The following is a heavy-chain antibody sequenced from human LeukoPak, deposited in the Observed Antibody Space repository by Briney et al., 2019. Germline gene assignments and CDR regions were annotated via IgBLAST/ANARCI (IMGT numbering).Heavy chain of an antibody. CDR3: ASSVGARVSVYMDV. J-gene: IGHJ6*03. D-gene: IGHD1-26*01. V-gene: IGHV4-59*08. Sequence: SETLSLTCTVSGGSISSYYWSWIRQPPGKGLEWIGYIYYSGSTNYNPSLKSRVTISVDTSKNQFSLKLSSVTAADTAVYYCASSVGARVSVYMDVWGKGTTVTVSS. CDR1: GGSISSYY. CDR2: IYYSGST.